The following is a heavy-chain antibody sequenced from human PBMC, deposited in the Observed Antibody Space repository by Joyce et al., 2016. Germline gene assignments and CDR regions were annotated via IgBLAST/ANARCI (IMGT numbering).Heavy chain of an antibody. Sequence: EVQLVESGGGLVQPGGSLRLSCVASRFTFSRYSMNWVRQAPGKGLEWVSYISSSSSTIYYADSVKGRFTISRDNAKNSLYLQMNSLRAEDTAVYYCAKADYGDKIDAFDIWGQGTMVTVSS. J-gene: IGHJ3*02. CDR1: RFTFSRYS. D-gene: IGHD4-17*01. CDR3: AKADYGDKIDAFDI. CDR2: ISSSSSTI. V-gene: IGHV3-48*01.